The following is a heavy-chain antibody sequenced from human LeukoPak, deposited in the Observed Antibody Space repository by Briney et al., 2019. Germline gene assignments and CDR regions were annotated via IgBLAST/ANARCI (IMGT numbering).Heavy chain of an antibody. CDR3: ARSGSGSLNWFDP. V-gene: IGHV4-59*11. Sequence: SETLSLTCTVSGGSITSHYWSWIRQPPGKGLEWIGYIYYSGSTNYNPSLKSRVTISVDTSKNQFSLKLSSVTAADTAVYYCARSGSGSLNWFDPWGQGTLVTVSS. D-gene: IGHD3-10*01. CDR1: GGSITSHY. CDR2: IYYSGST. J-gene: IGHJ5*02.